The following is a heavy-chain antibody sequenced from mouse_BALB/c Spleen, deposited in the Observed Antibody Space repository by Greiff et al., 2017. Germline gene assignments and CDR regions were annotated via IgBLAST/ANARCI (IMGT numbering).Heavy chain of an antibody. D-gene: IGHD1-1*01. J-gene: IGHJ2*01. CDR3: ARNYYGSSYYFDY. CDR2: ISNGGGST. CDR1: GFTFSSYT. V-gene: IGHV5-12-2*01. Sequence: DVKLQESGGGLVQPGGSLKLSCAASGFTFSSYTMSWVRQTPEKRLEWVAYISNGGGSTYYPDTVKGRFTISRDNAKNTLYLQMSSLKSEDTAMYYCARNYYGSSYYFDYWGQGTTLTVSS.